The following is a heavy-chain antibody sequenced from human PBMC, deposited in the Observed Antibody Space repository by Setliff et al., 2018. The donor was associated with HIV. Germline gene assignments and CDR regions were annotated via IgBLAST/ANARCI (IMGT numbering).Heavy chain of an antibody. D-gene: IGHD3-22*01. Sequence: ASVKVSCKGSGHTLTKLSMHWVRQAPGKGLEWMGAFYREEGEAFYPQNFQGRLTMTEDTSTDTAYMELSSLRFEDTAVYFCATGSEVVIIHEAFDMWGQGTMVTVSS. J-gene: IGHJ3*02. V-gene: IGHV1-24*01. CDR1: GHTLTKLS. CDR2: FYREEGEA. CDR3: ATGSEVVIIHEAFDM.